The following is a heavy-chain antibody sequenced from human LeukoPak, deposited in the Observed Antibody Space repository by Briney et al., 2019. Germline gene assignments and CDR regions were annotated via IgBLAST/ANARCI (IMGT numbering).Heavy chain of an antibody. CDR3: AKDKDTYYYGSGSYTGGPFDY. Sequence: GGSLRLSCAASGFTFSNFEINWVRQAPGTGLEWMSFITSSGGSIIYYADSVKGRFTISRDNAKNSLYLQINSLRAEDTAVYYCAKDKDTYYYGSGSYTGGPFDYWGQGTLVTVSS. CDR2: ITSSGGSII. V-gene: IGHV3-48*03. D-gene: IGHD3-10*01. J-gene: IGHJ4*02. CDR1: GFTFSNFE.